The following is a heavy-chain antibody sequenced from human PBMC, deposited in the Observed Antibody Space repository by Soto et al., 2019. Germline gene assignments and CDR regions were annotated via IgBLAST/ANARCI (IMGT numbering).Heavy chain of an antibody. D-gene: IGHD2-15*01. CDR3: ARDLGGWPDY. CDR1: GYTFTSYA. J-gene: IGHJ4*02. CDR2: INAGNGNT. V-gene: IGHV1-3*01. Sequence: GASVKISCKASGYTFTSYAMHWVRQARGQGLEWMGWINAGNGNTKYSQKFQGRVTITRDTSASTAYMELSSLRSEDTAVYYCARDLGGWPDYWGQGTLVTVSS.